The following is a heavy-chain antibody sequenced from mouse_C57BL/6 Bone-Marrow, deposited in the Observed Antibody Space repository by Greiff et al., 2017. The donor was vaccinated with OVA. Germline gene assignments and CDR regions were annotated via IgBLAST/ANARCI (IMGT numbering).Heavy chain of an antibody. D-gene: IGHD1-1*01. Sequence: QVQLQQPGAELVKPGASVKLSCKASGYTFTSYWMHWVKQRPGQGLEWIGMIHPNSGSTNYNEKFKSKATLTVDKSSSTAYMQLSSLTSEDSAVYYCARSPFYYGSDYWGQGTTLTVSS. CDR2: IHPNSGST. J-gene: IGHJ2*01. CDR1: GYTFTSYW. V-gene: IGHV1-64*01. CDR3: ARSPFYYGSDY.